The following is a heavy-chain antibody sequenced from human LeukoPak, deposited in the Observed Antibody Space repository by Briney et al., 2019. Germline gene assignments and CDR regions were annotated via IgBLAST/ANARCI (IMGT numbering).Heavy chain of an antibody. CDR3: ARIRKRSSFDY. Sequence: SETLSLTCAVHGGSFSGYYWSWIRQPPGQGLEWIGEINHSGSTNYNPSLKSRVTISVDTSKNQFSLKLSSVTAADTAVYYCARIRKRSSFDYWGQGTLVTVSS. CDR2: INHSGST. V-gene: IGHV4-34*01. D-gene: IGHD1-1*01. CDR1: GGSFSGYY. J-gene: IGHJ4*02.